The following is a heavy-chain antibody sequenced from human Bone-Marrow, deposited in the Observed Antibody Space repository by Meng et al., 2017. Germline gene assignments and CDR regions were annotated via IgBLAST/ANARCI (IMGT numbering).Heavy chain of an antibody. Sequence: GSLRLSCAASGFTFSSYAMHWVRQAPGKGLEWVAVISYDGSNKYYADSVKGRFTISRDNSKNTLYLQMNSLRAEDTAVYYCARVGFSHLYYFDYWGQGTLVTVSS. CDR2: ISYDGSNK. J-gene: IGHJ4*02. CDR1: GFTFSSYA. CDR3: ARVGFSHLYYFDY. D-gene: IGHD5-12*01. V-gene: IGHV3-30*04.